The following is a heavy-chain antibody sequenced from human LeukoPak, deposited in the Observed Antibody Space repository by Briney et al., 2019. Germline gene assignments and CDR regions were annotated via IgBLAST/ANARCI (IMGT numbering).Heavy chain of an antibody. Sequence: PSGTLSLTCTVSGSSINSGYYWGWIRQPPGKGLEWIGCLYHSGSIYSNPSLKSRVTISLETSKNQFSLKLSSVTAADTAVYYCATGPFGGSYDTYTDTFDHWGQGTLVTVSS. J-gene: IGHJ4*02. D-gene: IGHD3-16*01. CDR2: LYHSGSI. CDR1: GSSINSGYY. V-gene: IGHV4-38-2*02. CDR3: ATGPFGGSYDTYTDTFDH.